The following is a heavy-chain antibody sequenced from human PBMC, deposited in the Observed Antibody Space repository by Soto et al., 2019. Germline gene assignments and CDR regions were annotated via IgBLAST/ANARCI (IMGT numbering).Heavy chain of an antibody. V-gene: IGHV3-7*01. J-gene: IGHJ4*01. D-gene: IGHD2-15*01. CDR2: IKKDASEK. CDR3: AREPGYWSGASVNHHLDF. CDR1: GFTFGSYW. Sequence: GGSLRLSCAASGFTFGSYWMSWVRQAPGKGLEWLATIKKDASEKKYVDSVKGRFTMSRENAKNPLYLQMGSLRAEETGVYYCAREPGYWSGASVNHHLDFWGHGTLVTVSS.